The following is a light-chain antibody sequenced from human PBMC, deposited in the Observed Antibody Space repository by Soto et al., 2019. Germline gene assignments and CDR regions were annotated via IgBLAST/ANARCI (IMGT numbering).Light chain of an antibody. CDR3: QQYINWPPLT. V-gene: IGKV3-15*01. J-gene: IGKJ4*01. Sequence: EIVMTQSPATLSVSPGERATLSCRASQSVSSNLAWYQQRPGQAPRLLIYGASTRATGIPARFSGSGFGTEFTLTINSLQSEDFTVYYCQQYINWPPLTFGGGTKVEIK. CDR2: GAS. CDR1: QSVSSN.